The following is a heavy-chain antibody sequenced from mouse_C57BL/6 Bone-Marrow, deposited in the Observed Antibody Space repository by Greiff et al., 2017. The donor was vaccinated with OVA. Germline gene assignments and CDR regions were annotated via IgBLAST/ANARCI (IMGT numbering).Heavy chain of an antibody. CDR1: GYTFTSYW. CDR3: ARDYYGPYAMDY. CDR2: IDPSDSYT. J-gene: IGHJ4*01. V-gene: IGHV1-50*01. D-gene: IGHD1-2*01. Sequence: QVQLQQPGAELVKPGASVKLSCKASGYTFTSYWMQWVKQRPGQGLEWIGEIDPSDSYTNYNQKFKGKATLTVDTSSSTAYMQLRSLTSEDSAVHDCARDYYGPYAMDYWGQGTSVTVSS.